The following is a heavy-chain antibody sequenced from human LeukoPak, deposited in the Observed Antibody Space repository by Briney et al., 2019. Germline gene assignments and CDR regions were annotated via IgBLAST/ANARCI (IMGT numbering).Heavy chain of an antibody. CDR3: ARRVGVLGYYYYYMDV. V-gene: IGHV1-2*04. CDR1: GYTFTGYY. D-gene: IGHD3-16*01. Sequence: ASVTVSCKASGYTFTGYYMHWVRQAPGQGLEWMGWINPNSGGTNYAQKFQGWVTMTRDTSISTAYMELSRLRSDDTAVYYCARRVGVLGYYYYYMDVWGKGTTVTVSS. J-gene: IGHJ6*03. CDR2: INPNSGGT.